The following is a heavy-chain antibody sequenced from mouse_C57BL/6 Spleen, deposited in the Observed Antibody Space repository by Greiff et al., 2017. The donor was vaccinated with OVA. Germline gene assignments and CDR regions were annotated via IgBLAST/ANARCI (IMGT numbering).Heavy chain of an antibody. V-gene: IGHV1-15*01. CDR3: TRSYLGY. J-gene: IGHJ2*01. Sequence: QVQLQQSGAELVRPGASVTLSCKASGFTFTDYEMHWVKQTPVHGLEWIGAIDPETGGTAYNQKFKGKAILTADKSSSTAYMELRSLTSEDSAVYYCTRSYLGYWGQGTTLTVSS. CDR2: IDPETGGT. CDR1: GFTFTDYE.